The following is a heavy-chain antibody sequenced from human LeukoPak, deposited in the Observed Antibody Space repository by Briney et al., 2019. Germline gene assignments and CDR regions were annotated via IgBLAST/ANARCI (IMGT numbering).Heavy chain of an antibody. CDR2: SYLYDDK. CDR1: GFSLSTSGVG. J-gene: IGHJ3*02. Sequence: SGPTLVNPTQTLTLTCTFSGFSLSTSGVGVGWIRQPPGKALEWLALSYLYDDKRYSPSLQSRLTITKDTCKNQVVLTRTHMDPVDTATYYCAHSPDSGGAFDIWGQGTMVTVSS. D-gene: IGHD1-26*01. V-gene: IGHV2-5*01. CDR3: AHSPDSGGAFDI.